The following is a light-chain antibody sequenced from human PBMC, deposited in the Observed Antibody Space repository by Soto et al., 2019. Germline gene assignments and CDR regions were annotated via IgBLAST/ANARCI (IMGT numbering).Light chain of an antibody. CDR2: LNSDGSH. J-gene: IGLJ2*01. V-gene: IGLV4-69*01. Sequence: QLVLTQSPSASASLGAAVKLTCTLSSGPSSYAIAWHQQQPEKGPRYLMKLNSDGSHSKGDGIPDRFSGSSSGAERYLTISGLQSEDEADYYCQTWGTGSVVFGGGTQLTVL. CDR3: QTWGTGSVV. CDR1: SGPSSYA.